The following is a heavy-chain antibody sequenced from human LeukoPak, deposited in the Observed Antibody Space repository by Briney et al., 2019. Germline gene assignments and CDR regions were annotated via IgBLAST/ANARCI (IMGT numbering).Heavy chain of an antibody. Sequence: SETLSLTCTVSGGSISSYYWSWIRQPAGKGLEWIGRIYTSGSTNYNPSLKSRVTISVDTSKNQFSLKLSSVTAADTAVYYCARSQPYCSSTSCYVGAFDIWGQGTMVTVSS. CDR2: IYTSGST. CDR3: ARSQPYCSSTSCYVGAFDI. D-gene: IGHD2-2*01. CDR1: GGSISSYY. J-gene: IGHJ3*02. V-gene: IGHV4-4*07.